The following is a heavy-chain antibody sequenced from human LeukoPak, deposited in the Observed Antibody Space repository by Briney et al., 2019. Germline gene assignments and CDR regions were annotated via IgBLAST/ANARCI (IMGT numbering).Heavy chain of an antibody. CDR3: AKDGTNLYSSGWAADY. J-gene: IGHJ4*02. V-gene: IGHV3-30*18. Sequence: SGGSLRLSCAASGFTFSSYGMHWVRQAPGKGLEWLAVISYDGSNKYYADSVKGRFTISRDNSKNTLYLQMNSLRAEDTAVYYCAKDGTNLYSSGWAADYWGQGTLVTVSS. D-gene: IGHD6-19*01. CDR2: ISYDGSNK. CDR1: GFTFSSYG.